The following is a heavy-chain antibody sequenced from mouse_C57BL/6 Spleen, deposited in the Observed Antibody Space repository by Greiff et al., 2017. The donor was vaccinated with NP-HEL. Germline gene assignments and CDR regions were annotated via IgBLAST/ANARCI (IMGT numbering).Heavy chain of an antibody. D-gene: IGHD1-2*01. J-gene: IGHJ4*01. CDR1: GYTFTSYW. CDR3: ARGTLATYPRYYAMGY. CDR2: IHPNSGST. Sequence: QVQLQQPGAELVKPGASVKLSCKASGYTFTSYWMHWVKQRPGQGLEWIGMIHPNSGSTNYNEKFKSKATLTVDKSSSTAYMQLSSLTSEDSAVYYCARGTLATYPRYYAMGYWGQGTSVTVSS. V-gene: IGHV1-64*01.